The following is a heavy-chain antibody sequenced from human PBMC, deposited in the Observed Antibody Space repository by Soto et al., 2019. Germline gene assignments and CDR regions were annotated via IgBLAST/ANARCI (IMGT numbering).Heavy chain of an antibody. CDR1: GLTFSSYA. D-gene: IGHD3-22*01. Sequence: PGGSLRLSCAASGLTFSSYAMSWVRQAPGKGLEWVSVISGSGGSTHYADSVKGRSTISRDNSKNTLHLQVNSLRGEYTAVYYCAKEADISGYYPDYWGQGTQVTVSS. V-gene: IGHV3-23*01. CDR2: ISGSGGST. CDR3: AKEADISGYYPDY. J-gene: IGHJ4*02.